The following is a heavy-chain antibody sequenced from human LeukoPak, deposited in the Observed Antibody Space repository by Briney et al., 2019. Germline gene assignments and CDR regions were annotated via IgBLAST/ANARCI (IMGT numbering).Heavy chain of an antibody. V-gene: IGHV4-30-4*01. CDR2: IYYSGST. CDR3: ARVIVVVKAFDI. J-gene: IGHJ3*02. Sequence: SQTLSLTCAVSGGSISSGDYYWSWIRQPPGKGLEWIGYIYYSGSTYYNPSLKSRVTISVDTSKNQFSLKLSSVTAADTAVYYCARVIVVVKAFDIWGQGTMVTVSS. D-gene: IGHD2-21*01. CDR1: GGSISSGDYY.